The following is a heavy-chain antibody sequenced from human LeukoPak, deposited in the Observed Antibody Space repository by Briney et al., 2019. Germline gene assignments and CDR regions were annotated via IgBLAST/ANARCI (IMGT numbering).Heavy chain of an antibody. Sequence: PGGSLRLSCAASGFTFSSYAMSWVRQAPGKGLEWVSAISGSGDSTYYADSVKGRFTISRDNSKNTLYLQMNSLRAEDTAVYYCAKVRYCSSTSCYAFDYWGQGTLVTVSS. CDR3: AKVRYCSSTSCYAFDY. D-gene: IGHD2-2*01. CDR2: ISGSGDST. J-gene: IGHJ4*02. CDR1: GFTFSSYA. V-gene: IGHV3-23*01.